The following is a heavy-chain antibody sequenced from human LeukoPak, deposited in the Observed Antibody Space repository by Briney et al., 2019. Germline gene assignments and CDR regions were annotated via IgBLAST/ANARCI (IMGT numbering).Heavy chain of an antibody. J-gene: IGHJ4*02. CDR1: GYTFTSYA. Sequence: ASVKVSCKASGYTFTSYAMHWVRQAPGQRLEWMGWINAGNGNTKYSQEFQGRVTITRDTSASTAYMELSSLRSEDTAVYYCARGLQIRRSSGYPLGYWGQGTLVTVSS. CDR3: ARGLQIRRSSGYPLGY. V-gene: IGHV1-3*03. CDR2: INAGNGNT. D-gene: IGHD3-22*01.